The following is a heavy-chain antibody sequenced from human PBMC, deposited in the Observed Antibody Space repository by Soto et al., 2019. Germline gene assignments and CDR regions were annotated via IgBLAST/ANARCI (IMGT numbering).Heavy chain of an antibody. V-gene: IGHV4-59*02. Sequence: KTSETLSLTCTVSGGSVNNYYWSWVRLSPGKGLEWIGYIYYTGRTNYNPSLESRVTISVDTSKNQFSLKLRSVTAADTAVYYCARDSSNSWYSPMDPWGQGILVTVSS. CDR3: ARDSSNSWYSPMDP. CDR2: IYYTGRT. CDR1: GGSVNNYY. J-gene: IGHJ5*02. D-gene: IGHD1-1*01.